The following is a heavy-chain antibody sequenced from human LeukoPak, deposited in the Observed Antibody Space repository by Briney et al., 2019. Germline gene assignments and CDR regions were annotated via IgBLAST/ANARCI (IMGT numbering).Heavy chain of an antibody. Sequence: GGSLRLSCAASGFTFSSYGMHWVRQAPGKGLEWVAFIRYDGSNKYYADSVKGRFTISRDNSKNTLYLQMNSLRAEDTAVYYCAKGPPRITIFGVVMTFDYWGQGTLVTVSS. CDR2: IRYDGSNK. J-gene: IGHJ4*02. V-gene: IGHV3-30*02. CDR3: AKGPPRITIFGVVMTFDY. D-gene: IGHD3-3*01. CDR1: GFTFSSYG.